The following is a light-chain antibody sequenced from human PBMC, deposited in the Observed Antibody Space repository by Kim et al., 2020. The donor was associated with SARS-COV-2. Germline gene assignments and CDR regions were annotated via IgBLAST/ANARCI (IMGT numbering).Light chain of an antibody. CDR2: AAS. CDR1: QGLGSW. Sequence: DIQMTRSPSSVSASVGDRVTITCRASQGLGSWLAWYQQKPGKPPNLLIYAASRLQDGVPSRFSASESGTDFTLTITSVQPEDFATYFCQQAKAFPITFGQGTRLEIK. V-gene: IGKV1-12*01. CDR3: QQAKAFPIT. J-gene: IGKJ5*01.